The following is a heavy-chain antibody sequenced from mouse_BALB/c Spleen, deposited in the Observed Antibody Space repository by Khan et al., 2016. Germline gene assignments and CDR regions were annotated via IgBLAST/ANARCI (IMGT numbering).Heavy chain of an antibody. V-gene: IGHV1-37*01. CDR3: GKSGRDDVSAWFAY. J-gene: IGHJ3*01. Sequence: VQLQQSGPELVKPGASVKISCEASGYSFTGYFMNWVQQSHGTSLEWLGRISPYNDDTFYKQKLKGRATLTIDKSYSTAHLELLRRTSEDAAVYYCGKSGRDDVSAWFAYWGQGTLVTVSA. CDR2: ISPYNDDT. CDR1: GYSFTGYF. D-gene: IGHD2-14*01.